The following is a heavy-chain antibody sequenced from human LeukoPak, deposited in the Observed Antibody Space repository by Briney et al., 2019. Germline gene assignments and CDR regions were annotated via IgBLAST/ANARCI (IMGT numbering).Heavy chain of an antibody. J-gene: IGHJ1*01. D-gene: IGHD1-26*01. CDR2: TYYRSRWHN. CDR1: GDSVSGNIAT. Sequence: SQTLSLTCAISGDSVSGNIATWNWIRQSPSRGLEWLGRTYYRSRWHNVYAESVKSRITINPDTSKNQFSLLLNSVTPEDTAVYYCAKSGGYLEYLQHWGQGTPVTVSS. CDR3: AKSGGYLEYLQH. V-gene: IGHV6-1*01.